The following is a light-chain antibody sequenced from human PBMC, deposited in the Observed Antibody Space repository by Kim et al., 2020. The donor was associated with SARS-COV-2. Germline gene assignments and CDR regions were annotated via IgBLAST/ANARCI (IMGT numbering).Light chain of an antibody. J-gene: IGLJ1*01. CDR2: GHT. CDR1: FSNIGAGYD. CDR3: QSYDSSLNSYV. V-gene: IGLV1-40*01. Sequence: QSVLTQPPSVSAAPGQRVTISCTGTFSNIGAGYDVHWYQQVPGAAPKLLIYGHTNRPSGVPDRFSGSKSDTSASLAITGLQPEDEADYYCQSYDSSLNSYVFGTGTKVTVL.